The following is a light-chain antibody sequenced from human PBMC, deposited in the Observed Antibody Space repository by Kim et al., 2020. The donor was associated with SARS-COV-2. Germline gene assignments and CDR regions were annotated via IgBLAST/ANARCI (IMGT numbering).Light chain of an antibody. CDR3: QAWDSSFVV. CDR1: KLGDKY. J-gene: IGLJ2*01. V-gene: IGLV3-1*01. CDR2: QDS. Sequence: SYELTQPPSVYVSPGQTASITCSGDKLGDKYACWYQQKPGQSPVLVIYQDSKRPSGIPERFSGSNSGNTATLTISGTQAMDEADYYCQAWDSSFVV.